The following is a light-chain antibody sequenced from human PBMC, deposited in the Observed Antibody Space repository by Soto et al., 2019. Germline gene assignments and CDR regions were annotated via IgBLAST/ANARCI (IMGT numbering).Light chain of an antibody. J-gene: IGKJ5*01. CDR2: AAS. V-gene: IGKV1-39*01. CDR1: QSTSIS. Sequence: DFQATQSPSSLSASVGDRFTITCLASQSTSISLNWYQLKPGKAPKLLIYAASSLQSGVPSRFSGSGSGTDFTLTISSLQPEDFATYYCQQSYSTPITFGQGTRLEIK. CDR3: QQSYSTPIT.